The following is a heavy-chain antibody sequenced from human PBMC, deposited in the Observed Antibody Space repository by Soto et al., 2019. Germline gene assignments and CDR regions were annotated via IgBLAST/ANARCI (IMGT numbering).Heavy chain of an antibody. Sequence: QEQLVQSGAEVKKPGSSVKVSCKASGGTFSSYAISWVRQAPGQGLEWMGGIIPIFGTANYAQKFQGRVTITADESTSTAYMELSSLRSEDTAVYYCASGGRSDKITYYYYYYGMDVWGQGTTVTVSS. J-gene: IGHJ6*02. V-gene: IGHV1-69*01. CDR2: IIPIFGTA. D-gene: IGHD3-16*01. CDR3: ASGGRSDKITYYYYYYGMDV. CDR1: GGTFSSYA.